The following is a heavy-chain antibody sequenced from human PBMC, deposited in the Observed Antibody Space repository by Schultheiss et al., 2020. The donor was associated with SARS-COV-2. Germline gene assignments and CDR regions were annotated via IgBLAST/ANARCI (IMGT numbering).Heavy chain of an antibody. D-gene: IGHD3-16*01. CDR1: GFIFSDNA. J-gene: IGHJ4*02. CDR3: AGGQPGRGLDYFDF. V-gene: IGHV3-30-3*01. CDR2: ISYDGINK. Sequence: GESLKISCAASGFIFSDNAMHWVRQPPGKGLEWVAVISYDGINKLYADSVKGRFTISRDNSLNTLYVQMNSLRAEDTAVYYCAGGQPGRGLDYFDFWGQGTLVTVSS.